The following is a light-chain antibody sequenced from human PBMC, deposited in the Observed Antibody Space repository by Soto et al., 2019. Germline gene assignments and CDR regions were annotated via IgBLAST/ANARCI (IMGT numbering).Light chain of an antibody. V-gene: IGKV3-20*01. CDR3: QQYSSSPNT. CDR1: QSVSSSY. CDR2: GAS. Sequence: EIVLTQSPGTLSLSLGERATLSCRASQSVSSSYLAWYQQKPGQAPRLLIYGASSRAAGIPDRFSGSGSGTDFTLTIRRLESEDFAVYYCQQYSSSPNTFGQGTKLEIK. J-gene: IGKJ2*01.